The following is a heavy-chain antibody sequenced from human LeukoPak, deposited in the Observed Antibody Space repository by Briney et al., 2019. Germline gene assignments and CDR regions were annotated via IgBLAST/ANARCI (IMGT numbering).Heavy chain of an antibody. CDR3: AKEGSNGDFDY. V-gene: IGHV3-30*18. CDR1: GFTFSSYD. CDR2: ISYDGSNK. J-gene: IGHJ4*02. D-gene: IGHD1-26*01. Sequence: PGGSLRLSCAASGFTFSSYDMHWVRQAPGKGLEWVTGISYDGSNKYYGDSVKGRFTISRDNSKNTLYLKMNSLRAEDTAVYYCAKEGSNGDFDYWGQGTLVTVSS.